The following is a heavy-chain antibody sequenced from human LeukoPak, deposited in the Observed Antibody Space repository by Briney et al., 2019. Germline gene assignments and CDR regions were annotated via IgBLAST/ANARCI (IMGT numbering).Heavy chain of an antibody. CDR3: ARHGTIFGVVIFYFDY. D-gene: IGHD3-3*01. V-gene: IGHV4-39*01. J-gene: IGHJ4*02. CDR1: GGSISSSSYY. Sequence: SETLSLTCTVSGGSISSSSYYWGWIRQPPGKGLEWIGSIYYSGSTYYNPSLKSRVTISVDTSKNQFSLKLSSVTAADTAVYYCARHGTIFGVVIFYFDYWGQGTLVTVSS. CDR2: IYYSGST.